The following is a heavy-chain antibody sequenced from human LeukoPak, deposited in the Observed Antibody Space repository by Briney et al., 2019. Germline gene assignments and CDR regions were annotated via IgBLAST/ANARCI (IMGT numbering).Heavy chain of an antibody. J-gene: IGHJ5*02. CDR3: ARESSRYDFWGASEGWFDP. CDR1: GFTFSSYA. V-gene: IGHV3-30*01. Sequence: GRSLRLSCAASGFTFSSYAMHWVRQAPGKGLEWVAVISYDGSNKYYADSVKGRFTISRDNSKNTLYLQMNSLRAEDTAVYYGARESSRYDFWGASEGWFDPWGQGTLVTVSS. D-gene: IGHD3-3*01. CDR2: ISYDGSNK.